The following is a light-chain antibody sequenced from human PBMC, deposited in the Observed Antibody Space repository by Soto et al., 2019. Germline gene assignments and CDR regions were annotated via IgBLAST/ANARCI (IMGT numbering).Light chain of an antibody. CDR1: QSVGKNY. V-gene: IGKV3-20*01. CDR3: HQYAGSPRT. Sequence: EIVLTQSPGTLSLSPGERATLSCRASQSVGKNYLAWYQQKPGQAPRLLIYDASSRATGTPDRFSGSGSGTDFTLTISRLEPEDFAVYYCHQYAGSPRTFGQGTKVEIK. CDR2: DAS. J-gene: IGKJ1*01.